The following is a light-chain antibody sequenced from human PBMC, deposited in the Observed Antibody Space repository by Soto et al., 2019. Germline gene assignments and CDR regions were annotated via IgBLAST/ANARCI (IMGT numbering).Light chain of an antibody. Sequence: IQITQSPSTLTASVGDRVTITCRASQSISNWLAWYQQKPGKAPKLLIYDASNLDSGVPSRFSGSGSGTEFSLTISNLQPDDCATYYCQQYENYWTFGQGTKVDIK. CDR1: QSISNW. J-gene: IGKJ1*01. CDR3: QQYENYWT. V-gene: IGKV1-5*01. CDR2: DAS.